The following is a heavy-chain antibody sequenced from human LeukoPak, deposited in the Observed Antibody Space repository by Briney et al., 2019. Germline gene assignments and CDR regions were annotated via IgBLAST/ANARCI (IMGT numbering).Heavy chain of an antibody. CDR3: ASARGYYYDSSGYPDC. V-gene: IGHV1-58*02. CDR1: GFTFTSSA. Sequence: SVKVSCKASGFTFTSSAMQWVRQARGQRLEWIGWIVVGSGNTNYAQKLQGRVTMTTDTSTSTAYMELRSLRSDDTAVYYCASARGYYYDSSGYPDCWGQGTLVTVSS. J-gene: IGHJ4*02. D-gene: IGHD3-22*01. CDR2: IVVGSGNT.